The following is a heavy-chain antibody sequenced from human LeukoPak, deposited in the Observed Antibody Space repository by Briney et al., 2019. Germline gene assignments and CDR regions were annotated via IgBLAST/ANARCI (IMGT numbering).Heavy chain of an antibody. D-gene: IGHD3-22*01. J-gene: IGHJ4*02. CDR1: GITLSNYG. Sequence: PGGSLTLSSAVSGITLSNYGMSWVRQAPGKGLEWVAGISGSGGSTNYADSLRGRFTISRDNLKNSLFLQLKSLRAADTAVYFCAKRGVVIRVILVGFHKEAYYFDCGGQGALVTV. CDR2: ISGSGGST. V-gene: IGHV3-23*01. CDR3: AKRGVVIRVILVGFHKEAYYFDC.